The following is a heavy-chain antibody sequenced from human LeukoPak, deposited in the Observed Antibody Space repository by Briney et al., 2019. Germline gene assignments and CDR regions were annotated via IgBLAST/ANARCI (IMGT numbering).Heavy chain of an antibody. CDR3: ARGGVLRYFDWLPFDY. D-gene: IGHD3-9*01. J-gene: IGHJ4*02. Sequence: SETLSLTCAVSGGSFSAFFWRWIRQPPGKGLEWIGEINHSGSTNYNPSLKSRVTISVDTSKNQFSLKLSSVTAADTAVYYCARGGVLRYFDWLPFDYWGQGTLVTVSS. CDR1: GGSFSAFF. CDR2: INHSGST. V-gene: IGHV4-34*01.